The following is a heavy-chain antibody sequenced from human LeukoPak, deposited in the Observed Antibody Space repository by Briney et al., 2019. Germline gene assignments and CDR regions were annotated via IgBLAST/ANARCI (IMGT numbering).Heavy chain of an antibody. CDR1: GFTFSSYG. J-gene: IGHJ4*02. CDR2: IRYDGSNK. CDR3: AKDREYSSGWPRVDY. Sequence: PGGSLRLSCAASGFTFSSYGMHWVRQAPGKGLEWVTFIRYDGSNKYYADSVKGRFIISRDNSKNTLYLQMNSLRAEDTAVYYCAKDREYSSGWPRVDYWGQGTLVTVSS. V-gene: IGHV3-30*02. D-gene: IGHD6-19*01.